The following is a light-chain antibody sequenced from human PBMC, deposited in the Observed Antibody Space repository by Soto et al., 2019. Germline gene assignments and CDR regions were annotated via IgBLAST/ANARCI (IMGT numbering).Light chain of an antibody. Sequence: PSSLSASVGDRVTITCRASQGIRDDLAWYQHKPGKAPKLLIYAASSLQSGVPSRFSGSGSGTDFTLTISSLQPEDFATYYCLQDYIYPWTFGQGTKVDIK. J-gene: IGKJ1*01. V-gene: IGKV1-6*01. CDR3: LQDYIYPWT. CDR2: AAS. CDR1: QGIRDD.